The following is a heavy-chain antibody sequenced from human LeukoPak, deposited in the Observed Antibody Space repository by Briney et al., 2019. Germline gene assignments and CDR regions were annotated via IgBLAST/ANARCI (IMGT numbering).Heavy chain of an antibody. CDR1: GGSFSGYY. D-gene: IGHD7-27*01. J-gene: IGHJ4*02. CDR2: INHSGST. Sequence: SETLSLTCAVYGGSFSGYYWSWIRQPPGKXLEWIGEINHSGSTNYNPSLKSRVTISVDTSKNQFSLKLSSVTAADTAVYYCARALGTALDYWGQGTLVTVSS. CDR3: ARALGTALDY. V-gene: IGHV4-34*01.